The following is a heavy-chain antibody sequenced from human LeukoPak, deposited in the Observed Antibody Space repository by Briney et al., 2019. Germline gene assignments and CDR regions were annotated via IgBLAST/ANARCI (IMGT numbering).Heavy chain of an antibody. J-gene: IGHJ4*02. CDR2: ISGSGGST. Sequence: PGGSLRLSCAASGFTVSSNYMSWVRQAPGKGLEWVSSISGSGGSTYYADSVKGRFTISRDNSRNTLFLQMNSLKADDTAVYYCAKGGGGVLASWGQGTLVTVSS. D-gene: IGHD3-16*01. V-gene: IGHV3-23*01. CDR3: AKGGGGVLAS. CDR1: GFTVSSNY.